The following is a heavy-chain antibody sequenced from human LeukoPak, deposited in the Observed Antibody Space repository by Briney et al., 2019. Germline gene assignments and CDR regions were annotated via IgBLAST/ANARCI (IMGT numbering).Heavy chain of an antibody. V-gene: IGHV1-3*03. Sequence: ASVKVSCKTSASTFSTYAIHWVRQAPGQGLEWMGWISTGNGNTRYSKAFQDRVTITRDTSASTVYMELRGLRSEDMAVYYCARENYYRIGRFDRAYLDDWGQGTLVTVSS. CDR1: ASTFSTYA. CDR2: ISTGNGNT. J-gene: IGHJ4*02. CDR3: ARENYYRIGRFDRAYLDD. D-gene: IGHD3-10*01.